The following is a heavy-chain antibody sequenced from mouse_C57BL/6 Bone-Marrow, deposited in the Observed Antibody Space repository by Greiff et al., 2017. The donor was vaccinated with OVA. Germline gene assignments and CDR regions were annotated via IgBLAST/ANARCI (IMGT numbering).Heavy chain of an antibody. CDR2: IYYSGTI. CDR3: AREGDYYGSSYAMDY. Sequence: VQLQQSGPGLVKPSQTVFLTCTVTGISITTGNYRWSWIRQFPGNKLEWIGYIYYSGTITYNPSLTSRTTITRDTPKNQFFLEMNSLTAEDTATYYCAREGDYYGSSYAMDYWGQGTSVTVSA. V-gene: IGHV3-5*01. D-gene: IGHD1-1*01. CDR1: GISITTGNYR. J-gene: IGHJ4*01.